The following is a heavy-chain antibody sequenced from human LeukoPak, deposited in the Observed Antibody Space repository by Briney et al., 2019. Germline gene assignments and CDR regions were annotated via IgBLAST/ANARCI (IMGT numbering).Heavy chain of an antibody. J-gene: IGHJ6*03. V-gene: IGHV1-69*01. Sequence: SVKVSCKASGGTFSSYAISWVRQAPGQGLEWMRGIIPIFGTANYAQKFQGRVTITADESTSTAYMELSSLRSEDTAVYYCARDGGYGSGSYYYMDVWGKGTTVIVSS. CDR1: GGTFSSYA. D-gene: IGHD3-10*01. CDR3: ARDGGYGSGSYYYMDV. CDR2: IIPIFGTA.